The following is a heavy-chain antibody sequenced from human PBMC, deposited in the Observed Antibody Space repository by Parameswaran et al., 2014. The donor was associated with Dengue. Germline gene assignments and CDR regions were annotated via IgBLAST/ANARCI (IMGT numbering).Heavy chain of an antibody. CDR2: INHSGST. D-gene: IGHD5-24*01. CDR3: ASAENNGFDPVGWLQS. J-gene: IGHJ3*01. V-gene: IGHV4-34*01. CDR1: GGSFSDYY. Sequence: ASETLSLTCAVYGGSFSDYYWSWIRQPPGKGLEWIGEINHSGSTNYNPSLKSRVTISVDTSKNQFSLKLSSVTAADTAVYYCASAENNGFDPVGWLQSWGQGTMVTVSS.